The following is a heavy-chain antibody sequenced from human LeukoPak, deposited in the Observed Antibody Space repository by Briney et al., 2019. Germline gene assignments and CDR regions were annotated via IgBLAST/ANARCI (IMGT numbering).Heavy chain of an antibody. V-gene: IGHV4-59*08. CDR2: IYDSGST. CDR3: ARLSHYFDSSGYYYVRFFDY. CDR1: GGSISSYS. D-gene: IGHD3-22*01. Sequence: PSETLSLTCTVSGGSISSYSWSWIRQPPGKVLECIGYIYDSGSTNYNPSLKSRVAISVDKSKNQFSLKLSYVTAADTAVYYCARLSHYFDSSGYYYVRFFDYWGQGTLVTVSS. J-gene: IGHJ4*02.